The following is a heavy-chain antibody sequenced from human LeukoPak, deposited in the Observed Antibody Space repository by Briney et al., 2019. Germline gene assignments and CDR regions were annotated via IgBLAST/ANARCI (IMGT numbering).Heavy chain of an antibody. V-gene: IGHV4-39*07. Sequence: SETLSLTCTVSGGSISSSSYYWGWIRQPPGKGLEWIGSIYYSGSTYYNPSLKSRVTISVDTSKNQFSLKLSSVTAADTAVYYCARDQPAIVATESGAFDIWGQGTMVTVSS. CDR2: IYYSGST. CDR3: ARDQPAIVATESGAFDI. J-gene: IGHJ3*02. D-gene: IGHD5-12*01. CDR1: GGSISSSSYY.